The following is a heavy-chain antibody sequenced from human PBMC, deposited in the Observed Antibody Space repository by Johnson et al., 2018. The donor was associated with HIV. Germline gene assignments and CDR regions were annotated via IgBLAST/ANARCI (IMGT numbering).Heavy chain of an antibody. CDR2: ISWDGGST. D-gene: IGHD3-22*01. Sequence: VQLVESGGVVVQPGGSLRLSCAASGFTFDDYTMHWVRQAPGQGLEWVSLISWDGGSTYYADSVKGRFPISRDNSKNSLYLQMNRLRTEETAVYYCAREVYVSSGYYYDAFYIWGQGTMVTVSS. J-gene: IGHJ3*02. V-gene: IGHV3-43*01. CDR1: GFTFDDYT. CDR3: AREVYVSSGYYYDAFYI.